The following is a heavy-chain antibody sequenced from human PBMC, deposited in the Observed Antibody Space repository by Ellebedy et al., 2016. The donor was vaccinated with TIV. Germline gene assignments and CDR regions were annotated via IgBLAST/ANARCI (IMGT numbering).Heavy chain of an antibody. CDR3: ARHSPGCSSTSCYQPSFDY. CDR1: GGSFSGYY. J-gene: IGHJ4*02. Sequence: MPGGSLRLSCAVYGGSFSGYYWTWIRQPPGKGLEWIGYIHYSGSTKYNPSLKSRVTISVDTSKNQFSLKLSSVTAADTAIYYCARHSPGCSSTSCYQPSFDYWGQGTLVTVSS. V-gene: IGHV4-59*08. CDR2: IHYSGST. D-gene: IGHD2-2*01.